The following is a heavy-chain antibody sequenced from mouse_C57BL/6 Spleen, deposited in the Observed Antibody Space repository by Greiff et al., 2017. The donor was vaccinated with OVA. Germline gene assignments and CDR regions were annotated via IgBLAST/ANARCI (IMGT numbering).Heavy chain of an antibody. V-gene: IGHV1-82*01. J-gene: IGHJ2*01. CDR2: IYPGDGDT. Sequence: VQGVESGPELVKPGASVKISCKASGYAFSSSWMNWVKQRPGKGLEWIGRIYPGDGDTNYNGKFKGKATLTADKSSSTAYMQLSSLTSEDSAVYFCAGELTVFFDYWGQGTTLTVSS. D-gene: IGHD4-1*01. CDR3: AGELTVFFDY. CDR1: GYAFSSSW.